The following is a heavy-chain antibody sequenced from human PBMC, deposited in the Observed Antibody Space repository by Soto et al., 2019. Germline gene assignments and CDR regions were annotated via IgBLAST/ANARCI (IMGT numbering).Heavy chain of an antibody. Sequence: EVQLLESGGGLVQPGGSLRLSCAASGFTFSRYAMSWVRQAPGKGLEWVSAISGSGGSTYYADSVNGRFTISRDNSKNTLYLQMNSLRAEDTAVYYCEKSDGPRIDYLGQGTLVTVSS. D-gene: IGHD2-8*01. J-gene: IGHJ4*02. CDR2: ISGSGGST. CDR1: GFTFSRYA. CDR3: EKSDGPRIDY. V-gene: IGHV3-23*01.